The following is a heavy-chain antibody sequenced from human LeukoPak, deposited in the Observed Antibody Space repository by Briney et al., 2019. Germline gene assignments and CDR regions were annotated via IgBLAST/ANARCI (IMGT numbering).Heavy chain of an antibody. Sequence: GGSLRLSCAVSGFTFRDAAMTWVRQAPGKGLEWVSLISSGGNNAYYADSVKGRFTISRDNSKNTLSLQMNSLRVEVTAIYYCAKDIQLSTWGLGTMVTVSS. CDR1: GFTFRDAA. CDR2: ISSGGNNA. CDR3: AKDIQLST. J-gene: IGHJ3*01. V-gene: IGHV3-23*01. D-gene: IGHD5-24*01.